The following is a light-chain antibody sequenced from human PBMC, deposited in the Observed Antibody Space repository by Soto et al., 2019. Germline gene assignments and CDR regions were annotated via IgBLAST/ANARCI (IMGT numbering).Light chain of an antibody. V-gene: IGKV3-15*01. CDR2: GAS. J-gene: IGKJ1*01. CDR3: QQYSNWPPGT. CDR1: QSVGSN. Sequence: EIVMTQSPATLSVSPGERATLSCRASQSVGSNLAWYQQKPGQAPRLLIYGASTRATGIPARFSGSGSGTEFTLTISSLQSEDFAVYYCQQYSNWPPGTFDQGTKVEIK.